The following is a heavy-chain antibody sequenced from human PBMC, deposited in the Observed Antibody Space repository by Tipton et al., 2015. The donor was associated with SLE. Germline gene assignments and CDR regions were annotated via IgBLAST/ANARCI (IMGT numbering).Heavy chain of an antibody. CDR3: ARVPGEWEPNADAFDI. J-gene: IGHJ3*02. CDR1: GGSISSYY. CDR2: IYYSGST. Sequence: TLSLTCTVSGGSISSYYWSWIRQSPGKGLEWVGYIYYSGSTNYNPSLKKRVTIAVDTSKNQFSLKRSSVTDADTAVYYCARVPGEWEPNADAFDIWGQGTMVTVSS. D-gene: IGHD1-26*01. V-gene: IGHV4-59*01.